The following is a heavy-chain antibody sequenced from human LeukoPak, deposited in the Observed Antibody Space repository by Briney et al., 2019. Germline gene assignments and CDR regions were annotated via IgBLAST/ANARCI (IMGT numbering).Heavy chain of an antibody. V-gene: IGHV4-39*01. J-gene: IGHJ4*02. Sequence: SETLSLTCAVSGGSVSSSNYYWGWIRQPPGKGLEWIGSMYSSGSTYYNPSLKSRVTISVDTSKNQFSLKLSSVTAADTAVYYCARVRGYSYGYGDYWGQGTLVTVSS. CDR3: ARVRGYSYGYGDY. D-gene: IGHD5-18*01. CDR2: MYSSGST. CDR1: GGSVSSSNYY.